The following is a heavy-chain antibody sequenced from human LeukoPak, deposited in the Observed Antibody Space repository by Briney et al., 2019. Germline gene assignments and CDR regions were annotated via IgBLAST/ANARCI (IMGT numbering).Heavy chain of an antibody. V-gene: IGHV3-33*01. D-gene: IGHD2-21*02. CDR1: GFTFSSYA. CDR3: ARLYCGGDCYSGWYFDL. CDR2: IWLDGRNE. Sequence: PGGSLRLSCAASGFTFSSYAMHWVRQAPGKGLEWVALIWLDGRNEYYADSVKGRFTISRDNSKSTLYLQMNSLRAEDTAVYYCARLYCGGDCYSGWYFDLWGRGTLVTVSS. J-gene: IGHJ2*01.